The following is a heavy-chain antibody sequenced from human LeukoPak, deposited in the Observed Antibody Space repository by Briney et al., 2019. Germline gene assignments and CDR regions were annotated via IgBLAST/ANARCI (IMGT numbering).Heavy chain of an antibody. D-gene: IGHD3-9*01. Sequence: ASVKVSCKASGYIFTGYYMHWVRQATGQGLEWMGWMNPNSGNTGYAQKFQGRVTMTRNTSISIAYMEVSSLRSEDTAVYYCARGTRGDILTGYSLGYWGQGTLVTVSS. J-gene: IGHJ4*02. CDR2: MNPNSGNT. CDR1: GYIFTGYY. CDR3: ARGTRGDILTGYSLGY. V-gene: IGHV1-8*02.